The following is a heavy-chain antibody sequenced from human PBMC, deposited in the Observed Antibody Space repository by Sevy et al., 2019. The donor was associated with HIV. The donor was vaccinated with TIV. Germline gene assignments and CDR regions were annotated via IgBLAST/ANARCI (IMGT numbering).Heavy chain of an antibody. Sequence: GGFLRLSCAASGLSVSDNYMNWVRQAPGKGLELVSVIYSDGRTYYPDSVKGRFSISRDNSKNTLYLHMKSLRPEDTAVYYCARDRYYDASGYYYYYYGMDVWGQGTTVTVSS. J-gene: IGHJ6*02. D-gene: IGHD3-22*01. CDR1: GLSVSDNY. V-gene: IGHV3-66*01. CDR3: ARDRYYDASGYYYYYYGMDV. CDR2: IYSDGRT.